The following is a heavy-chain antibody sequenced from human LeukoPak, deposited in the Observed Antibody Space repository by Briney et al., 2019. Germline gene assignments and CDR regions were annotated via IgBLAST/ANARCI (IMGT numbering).Heavy chain of an antibody. Sequence: SETLSLTCTVSDGSISDSYWSWIRQSPGKGLEWIGYIFYTGFTHYNPSLESRVTISVDTSKNQFSLKLNSVTAADTAVYYCARDYDVLTAYPPTQLFDPWGQGTLVTVSS. J-gene: IGHJ5*02. V-gene: IGHV4-59*12. CDR2: IFYTGFT. CDR3: ARDYDVLTAYPPTQLFDP. CDR1: DGSISDSY. D-gene: IGHD3-9*01.